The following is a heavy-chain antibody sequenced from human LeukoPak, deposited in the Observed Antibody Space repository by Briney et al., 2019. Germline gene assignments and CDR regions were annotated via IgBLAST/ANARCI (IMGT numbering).Heavy chain of an antibody. CDR2: ISSSGSTI. CDR1: GFTFGDYA. J-gene: IGHJ6*02. D-gene: IGHD3-16*01. CDR3: ARAPRRDEVGYYYYGMDV. Sequence: PGRSLRLSCTASGFTFGDYAMSWVRQAPGKGLEWVSYISSSGSTIYYADSVKGRFTISRDNAKNSLYLQMNSLRAEDTAVYYCARAPRRDEVGYYYYGMDVWGQGTTVTVSS. V-gene: IGHV3-48*03.